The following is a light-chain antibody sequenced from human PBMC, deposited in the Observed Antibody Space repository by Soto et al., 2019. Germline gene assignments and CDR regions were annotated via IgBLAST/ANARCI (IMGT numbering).Light chain of an antibody. V-gene: IGKV3-20*01. J-gene: IGKJ2*01. Sequence: IVLTQSPGTLSLSPGERATLSCRASQSVSSSYLAWYQQKPGQSPRLVIYGGSTRAIGIPARFSGSGSGTDFTLTISRLEPDDFAIYYCKQYGSSQYTFGQVTKVDIK. CDR3: KQYGSSQYT. CDR2: GGS. CDR1: QSVSSSY.